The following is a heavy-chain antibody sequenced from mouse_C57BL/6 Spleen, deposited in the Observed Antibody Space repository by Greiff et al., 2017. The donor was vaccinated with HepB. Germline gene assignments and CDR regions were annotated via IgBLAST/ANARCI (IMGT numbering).Heavy chain of an antibody. CDR3: ARSEYYGSSYVGYFDY. Sequence: QVQLQQSGAELVKPGASVKISCKASGYAFSSYWMNWVKQRPGKGLEWIGQIYPGDGDTNYNGKFKGKATLTADKSSSTAYMQLSSLTSEDSAVYFCARSEYYGSSYVGYFDYWGEGTTLTVSS. CDR2: IYPGDGDT. D-gene: IGHD1-1*01. V-gene: IGHV1-80*01. CDR1: GYAFSSYW. J-gene: IGHJ2*01.